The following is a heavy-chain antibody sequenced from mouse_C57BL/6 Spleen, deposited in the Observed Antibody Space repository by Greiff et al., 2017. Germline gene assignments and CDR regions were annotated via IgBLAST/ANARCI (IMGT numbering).Heavy chain of an antibody. CDR2: IYPGDGDT. CDR1: GYAFSSSW. J-gene: IGHJ4*01. CDR3: AGGYDGPPMDY. D-gene: IGHD2-3*01. Sequence: VQLQQSGPELVKPGASVKISCKASGYAFSSSWMNWVKQRPGKGLEWIGRIYPGDGDTNYNGKFKGKATLTADKSSSTAYMQLSSLTSEDSAVYFCAGGYDGPPMDYWGQGTSGTVSS. V-gene: IGHV1-82*01.